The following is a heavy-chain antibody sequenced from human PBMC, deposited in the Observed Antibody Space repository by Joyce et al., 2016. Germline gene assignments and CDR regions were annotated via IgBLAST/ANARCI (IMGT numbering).Heavy chain of an antibody. CDR1: GYSFTGSY. D-gene: IGHD2-21*01. CDR3: ARGAYSAYPYCDF. J-gene: IGHJ4*02. CDR2: LNPNSGLT. Sequence: QVQLVQSGAEMKKPGASVRVSCKASGYSFTGSYIHWFRQAPGQGPEWMGLLNPNSGLTKYAPKFQDRVTMTTDTSITTAYMDLTRLSSDDTAVYYCARGAYSAYPYCDFWGQGTLVTVSS. V-gene: IGHV1-2*06.